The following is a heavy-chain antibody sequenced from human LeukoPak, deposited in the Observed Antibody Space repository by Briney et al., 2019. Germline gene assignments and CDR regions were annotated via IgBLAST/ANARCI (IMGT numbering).Heavy chain of an antibody. Sequence: GGSLRLSCAASGFTFSDYYMSWIRQAPGKGLEWVSGVSGSGGTTYYADSVKGRFTISRDNSKNTLYLQMNSLRAEDTAVYYCAKDGSSSSWFTHYFDYWGQGTLVTVSS. V-gene: IGHV3-23*01. J-gene: IGHJ4*02. D-gene: IGHD6-13*01. CDR1: GFTFSDYY. CDR2: VSGSGGTT. CDR3: AKDGSSSSWFTHYFDY.